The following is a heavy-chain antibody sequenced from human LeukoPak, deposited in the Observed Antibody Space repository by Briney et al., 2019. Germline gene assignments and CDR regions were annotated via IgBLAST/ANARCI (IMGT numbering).Heavy chain of an antibody. V-gene: IGHV3-48*04. Sequence: GGSLRLSCAASGFTFSSYWMHWVRQAPGKGLEWVSYISSSGSTIYYADSVKGRFTISRDNAKNSLYLQMNSLRAEDTAVYYCARDRFGEGYMDVWGKGTTVTISS. J-gene: IGHJ6*03. CDR2: ISSSGSTI. CDR1: GFTFSSYW. D-gene: IGHD3-10*01. CDR3: ARDRFGEGYMDV.